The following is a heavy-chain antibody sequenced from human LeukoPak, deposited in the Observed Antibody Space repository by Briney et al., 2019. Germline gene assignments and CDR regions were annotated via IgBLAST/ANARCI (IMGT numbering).Heavy chain of an antibody. V-gene: IGHV1-2*02. CDR3: ARDYSGSDRTTH. D-gene: IGHD5-12*01. CDR1: GYTFTSYA. J-gene: IGHJ4*02. CDR2: INPNTGDT. Sequence: ASVKVSCKASGYTFTSYAMNWVRQAPGQGLEWMGWINPNTGDTNSAQKFQGRVTMTRVTSVSTAYMELRRLKSDDAAVYYCARDYSGSDRTTHWGQGTLVTVSS.